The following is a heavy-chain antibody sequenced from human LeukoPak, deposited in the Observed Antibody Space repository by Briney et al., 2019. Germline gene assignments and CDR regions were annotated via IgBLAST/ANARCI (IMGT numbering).Heavy chain of an antibody. D-gene: IGHD3-9*01. Sequence: SVKVSCKASGGTFSSYAISWVRQAPGQGLEWMGGIIPIFGTANYAQKFQGRVTMTEDTSTDTAYMELSSLRSEDTAVYYCATGLDILTGYYGPWFDPWGQGTLVTVSS. CDR3: ATGLDILTGYYGPWFDP. CDR2: IIPIFGTA. J-gene: IGHJ5*02. CDR1: GGTFSSYA. V-gene: IGHV1-69*06.